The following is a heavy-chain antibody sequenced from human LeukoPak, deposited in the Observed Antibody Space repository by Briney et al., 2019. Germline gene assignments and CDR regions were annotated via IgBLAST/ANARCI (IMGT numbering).Heavy chain of an antibody. CDR1: GGSISSNNYF. D-gene: IGHD3-3*01. CDR3: QSRFLEWLLDY. V-gene: IGHV4-39*01. J-gene: IGHJ4*02. CDR2: IYDSGST. Sequence: PSETLSLTCTVSGGSISSNNYFWGWIRQPPGKGLEWIASIYDSGSTYYNPSLKSRVTISVDTSKNQFSLKLNSVTAADTAMYYCQSRFLEWLLDYWGQGTLVTVSS.